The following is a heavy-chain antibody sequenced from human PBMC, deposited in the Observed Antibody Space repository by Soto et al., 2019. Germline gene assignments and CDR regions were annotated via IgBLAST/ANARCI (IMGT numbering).Heavy chain of an antibody. D-gene: IGHD4-17*01. Sequence: QVQLQQWGAGLSKPSETLSLSCAVYGGSFSGYYWSWIRQPPGKGLEWIGEVNHSGTTTYNPSLKSRVTISVDSSKNHFSLKLTSVTAADTAVYFCASHLKATVTPYWFFDLWGRGTLVTVSS. CDR2: VNHSGTT. J-gene: IGHJ2*01. CDR1: GGSFSGYY. CDR3: ASHLKATVTPYWFFDL. V-gene: IGHV4-34*02.